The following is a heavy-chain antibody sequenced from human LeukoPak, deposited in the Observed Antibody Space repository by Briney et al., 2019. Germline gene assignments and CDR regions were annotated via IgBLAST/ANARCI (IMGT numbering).Heavy chain of an antibody. V-gene: IGHV3-7*01. CDR2: IKEDSRAT. D-gene: IGHD6-13*01. Sequence: GGSLRLSCAASGFTFTDFWMTWVRQAPGKGLEWVANIKEDSRATFYGASVKGRFIISRDNSKSSLYLQMNSLRVEDTAVYYCATTAATAGGPYWGQGTLVTVSS. CDR1: GFTFTDFW. CDR3: ATTAATAGGPY. J-gene: IGHJ4*02.